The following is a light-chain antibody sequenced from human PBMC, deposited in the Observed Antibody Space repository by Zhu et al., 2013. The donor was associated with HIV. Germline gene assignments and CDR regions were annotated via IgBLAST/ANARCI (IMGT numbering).Light chain of an antibody. CDR1: SSNIGNNY. J-gene: IGLJ2*01. Sequence: QSVLTQPPSVSAAPGQKVSISCSGSSSNIGNNYVYWYQQFPGTAPKLLIYRNNQRHSGVPDRMSGSKSGTSASLAISGLRSEDEADYFCAAWDDSLRGVVFGGGTKLTVL. V-gene: IGLV1-47*01. CDR2: RNN. CDR3: AAWDDSLRGVV.